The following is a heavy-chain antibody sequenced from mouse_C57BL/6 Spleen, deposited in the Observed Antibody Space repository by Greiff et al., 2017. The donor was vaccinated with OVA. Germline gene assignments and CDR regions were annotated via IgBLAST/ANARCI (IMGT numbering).Heavy chain of an antibody. Sequence: EVQLQQSGPGLVKPSQSLSLTCSVTGYSITSGYYWNWIRQFPGNKLEWMGYISYDGSNNYNPSLKNRISITRDTSKNQFFLKLNSVTTEDTATYYCAIDGTGPSDWFAYWGQGTLVTVSA. CDR3: AIDGTGPSDWFAY. V-gene: IGHV3-6*01. J-gene: IGHJ3*01. D-gene: IGHD4-1*01. CDR1: GYSITSGYY. CDR2: ISYDGSN.